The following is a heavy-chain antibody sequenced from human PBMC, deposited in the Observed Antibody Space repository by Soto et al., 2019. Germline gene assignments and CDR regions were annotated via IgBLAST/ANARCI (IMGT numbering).Heavy chain of an antibody. J-gene: IGHJ4*02. V-gene: IGHV3-15*04. Sequence: GGSLRLSCTASGFIFCNAWVSWVRQAPGKGLEWVGHIETKSDGEATVSAASVKDKFTIPRDDSKKTLSLEMNSLKIEDTGVYYWTADPWLVLGSPGGQGTLVTVS. CDR2: IETKSDGEAT. CDR1: GFIFCNAW. D-gene: IGHD6-19*01. CDR3: TADPWLVLGSP.